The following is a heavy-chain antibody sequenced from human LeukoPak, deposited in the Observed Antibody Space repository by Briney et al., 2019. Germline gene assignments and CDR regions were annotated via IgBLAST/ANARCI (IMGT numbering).Heavy chain of an antibody. CDR3: AKAWAAAGTFAS. Sequence: PGGSLRLSCAASGFTFSSYAMSWVCQAPGKGLERVSTIIGSGGDTYYADSVKGRFTISRDTSKNTLYLQMKSLRAEDTAVYYCAKAWAAAGTFASWGQGTLVTVSS. V-gene: IGHV3-23*01. D-gene: IGHD6-13*01. CDR2: IIGSGGDT. CDR1: GFTFSSYA. J-gene: IGHJ4*02.